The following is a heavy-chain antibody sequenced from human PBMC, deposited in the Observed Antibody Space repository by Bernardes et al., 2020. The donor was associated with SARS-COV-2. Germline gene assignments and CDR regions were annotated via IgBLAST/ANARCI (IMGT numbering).Heavy chain of an antibody. Sequence: GGSLRLSCAASGFTFSSYWMSWVRQAPGKGLEWVSGISGRGGTTFYADSVKGRFTVSRDNFKNMLYLQLNSLRAEDTAVYYCAKDSVDGGSGYYYGDYCGVDVWGQGTTVTVSS. D-gene: IGHD3-22*01. CDR3: AKDSVDGGSGYYYGDYCGVDV. J-gene: IGHJ6*02. CDR2: ISGRGGTT. CDR1: GFTFSSYW. V-gene: IGHV3-23*01.